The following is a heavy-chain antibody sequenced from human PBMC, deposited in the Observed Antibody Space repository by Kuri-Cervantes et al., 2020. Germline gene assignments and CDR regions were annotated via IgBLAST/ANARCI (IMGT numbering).Heavy chain of an antibody. CDR3: AKDGLEWLEVSMDV. V-gene: IGHV3-23*01. CDR2: ISGSGGST. D-gene: IGHD3-3*01. CDR1: GFIFSDYY. J-gene: IGHJ6*02. Sequence: GGSLRLSCAASGFIFSDYYMSWIRQAPGKGLEWVSAISGSGGSTYYADSVKGRSTISRDNSKNTLYLQMNSLRAEDTAVYYCAKDGLEWLEVSMDVWGQGTTVTVSS.